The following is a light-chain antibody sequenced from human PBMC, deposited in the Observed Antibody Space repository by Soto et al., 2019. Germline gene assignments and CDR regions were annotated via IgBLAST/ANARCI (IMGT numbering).Light chain of an antibody. CDR2: QDD. V-gene: IGLV3-1*01. J-gene: IGLJ2*01. CDR1: KLGDRY. Sequence: SYELTQPPSVSVSPGQTASITCSGHKLGDRYASWYQQRPGQPPVLVMFQDDRRPSGIPVRFSGSNSGNTATLTISGTDTVDEADYYCQAWDKSSVIFGGGTKLTVL. CDR3: QAWDKSSVI.